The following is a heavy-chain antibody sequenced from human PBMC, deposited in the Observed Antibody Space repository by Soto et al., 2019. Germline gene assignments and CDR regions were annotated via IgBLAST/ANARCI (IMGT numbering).Heavy chain of an antibody. CDR3: ARISSVDPYGYVNGGSAV. CDR1: GGSIRSYY. V-gene: IGHV4-59*01. Sequence: SETLSLTCSVSGGSIRSYYWSWIRQSPEKGLEWIGYFYHSGNSNYNPSLKSRVTISVDTSKNQLSLSLRSVTAADTAVYFCARISSVDPYGYVNGGSAVRGKGTTVTVSP. D-gene: IGHD5-18*01. J-gene: IGHJ6*04. CDR2: FYHSGNS.